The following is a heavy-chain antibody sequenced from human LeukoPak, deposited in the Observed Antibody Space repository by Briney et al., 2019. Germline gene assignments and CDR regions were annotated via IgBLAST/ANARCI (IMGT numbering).Heavy chain of an antibody. CDR1: GYTLTELS. J-gene: IGHJ3*02. D-gene: IGHD3-10*01. CDR3: ATVGYYYGSGSYSFAFDI. V-gene: IGHV1-24*01. Sequence: ASMKVSCKVSGYTLTELSMHWVRQAPGKGLEWMGGFDPEDGETIYAQKFQGRITMTEDTSTDTAFMELSSLRSEDTAVYYCATVGYYYGSGSYSFAFDIWGQGTMVTVSS. CDR2: FDPEDGET.